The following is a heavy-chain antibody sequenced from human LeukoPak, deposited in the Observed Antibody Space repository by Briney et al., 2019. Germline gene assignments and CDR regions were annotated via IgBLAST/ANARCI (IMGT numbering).Heavy chain of an antibody. D-gene: IGHD1-26*01. J-gene: IGHJ4*02. V-gene: IGHV1-69*04. CDR1: GYTFTSYG. CDR2: IIPILGIA. CDR3: ASSIVGAKDRLWYLDY. Sequence: ASVKVSCKASGYTFTSYGISWVRQAPGQGLEWMGRIIPILGIANYAQKFQGRVTITADKSTSTAYMELSSLRSEDTAVYYCASSIVGAKDRLWYLDYWGQGTLVTVSS.